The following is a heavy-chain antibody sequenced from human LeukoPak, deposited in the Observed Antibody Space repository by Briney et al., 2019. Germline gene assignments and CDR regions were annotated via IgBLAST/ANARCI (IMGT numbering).Heavy chain of an antibody. Sequence: ASVKVSCKASGYTFTSYYMHWVRQAPGQGLEWMGIINPSGGSTSYAQKFQGRVTMTRDMSTSTVYMELSSLRSEDAAVYYCARATYSSSWWDIWFDPWGQGTLVTVSS. V-gene: IGHV1-46*01. CDR2: INPSGGST. J-gene: IGHJ5*02. CDR1: GYTFTSYY. CDR3: ARATYSSSWWDIWFDP. D-gene: IGHD6-13*01.